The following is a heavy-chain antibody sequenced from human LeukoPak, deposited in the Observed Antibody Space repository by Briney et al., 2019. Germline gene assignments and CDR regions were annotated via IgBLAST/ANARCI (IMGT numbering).Heavy chain of an antibody. V-gene: IGHV3-53*01. CDR3: AKDPWYYYDSSANFDY. CDR2: IYSGGST. CDR1: GFTVSSNY. J-gene: IGHJ4*02. D-gene: IGHD3-22*01. Sequence: GGSLRLSCAASGFTVSSNYMSWVRQAPGKGLEWVSVIYSGGSTYYADSVKGRFTISRDNSKNTLYLQMNSLRAEDTAVYYCAKDPWYYYDSSANFDYWGQGTLVTVSS.